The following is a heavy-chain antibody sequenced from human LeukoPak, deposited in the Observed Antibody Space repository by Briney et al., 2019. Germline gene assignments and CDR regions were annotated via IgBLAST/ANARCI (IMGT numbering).Heavy chain of an antibody. Sequence: SVKVSCKASGGTFSSYAISWVRQAPGQGLEWMGGIIPIFGTANYAQKFQGRVTITADESTSTAYMELSSLRSEDTAVYYCARGYGSGGYPKNFDYWGQGTLVTVSS. CDR3: ARGYGSGGYPKNFDY. J-gene: IGHJ4*02. CDR1: GGTFSSYA. D-gene: IGHD6-19*01. CDR2: IIPIFGTA. V-gene: IGHV1-69*13.